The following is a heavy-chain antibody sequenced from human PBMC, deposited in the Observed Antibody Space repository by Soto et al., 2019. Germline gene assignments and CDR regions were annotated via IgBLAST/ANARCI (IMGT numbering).Heavy chain of an antibody. V-gene: IGHV3-33*01. CDR1: GFTFSSYG. J-gene: IGHJ6*02. CDR3: ARDPRLLYVLRFLEWLPNYGMDV. D-gene: IGHD3-3*01. Sequence: SGGSLRLSCAASGFTFSSYGMHWVRQAPGKGLEWVAVIWYDGSNKYYADSVKGRFTISRDNSKNTLYLQMNSLRAEDTAVYYCARDPRLLYVLRFLEWLPNYGMDVWGQGTTVTVSS. CDR2: IWYDGSNK.